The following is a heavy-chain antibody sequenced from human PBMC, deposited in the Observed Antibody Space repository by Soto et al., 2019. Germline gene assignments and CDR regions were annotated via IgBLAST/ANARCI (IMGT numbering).Heavy chain of an antibody. V-gene: IGHV1-18*01. CDR1: GYTFSSYG. CDR2: NSAYNGNT. D-gene: IGHD3-3*01. J-gene: IGHJ4*02. Sequence: QVQLVQSGAEVKKPGASVKVSCKASGYTFSSYGINWVRQAAGQGLEWMGWNSAYNGNTNYAQKLQGRITMTTDTSTSTAYMELRSLISDDTAVDYCARGTTLETGSYWVQGTLVTVSS. CDR3: ARGTTLETGSY.